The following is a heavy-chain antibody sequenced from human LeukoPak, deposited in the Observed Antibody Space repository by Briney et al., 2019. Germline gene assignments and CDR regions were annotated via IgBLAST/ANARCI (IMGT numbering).Heavy chain of an antibody. V-gene: IGHV3-48*04. CDR1: GFTFTIDG. Sequence: GSLRLSCAASGFTFTIDGMHWVRQAPGKGLEWVSYISSSDSTIYYADSVKGRFTISRDNAKNSLYLQMNSLRAEDTAVYYCARDYGGSSPFDYWGQGTLVTVSS. J-gene: IGHJ4*02. CDR3: ARDYGGSSPFDY. CDR2: ISSSDSTI. D-gene: IGHD4-23*01.